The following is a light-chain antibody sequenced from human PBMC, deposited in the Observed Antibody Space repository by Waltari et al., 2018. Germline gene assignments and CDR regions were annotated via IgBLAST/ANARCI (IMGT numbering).Light chain of an antibody. CDR1: QSVGSN. J-gene: IGKJ5*01. CDR2: GAS. Sequence: EIVMTQSPVTLSVSPGERATLSCRASQSVGSNLVWYQHKPGQAPRLIIYGASTRATGIPDRFSGSGSGTEFTLTISSLQSEDFAVYYCQQYNNWPAITFGQGTRLEIK. V-gene: IGKV3D-15*01. CDR3: QQYNNWPAIT.